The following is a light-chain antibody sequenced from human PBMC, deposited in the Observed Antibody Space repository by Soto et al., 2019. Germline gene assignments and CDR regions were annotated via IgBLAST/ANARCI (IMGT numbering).Light chain of an antibody. CDR3: PQYGSSPRT. CDR2: GAS. Sequence: DSVLTQSPGTLSFSPGERATLSCRASQSVSSSYLAWYQQKPGQAPRLLIYGASSRATGVPDRFSGSGSGTDFTLTISRLEPEDFAVYYCPQYGSSPRTFGQGTKVDIK. CDR1: QSVSSSY. V-gene: IGKV3-20*01. J-gene: IGKJ1*01.